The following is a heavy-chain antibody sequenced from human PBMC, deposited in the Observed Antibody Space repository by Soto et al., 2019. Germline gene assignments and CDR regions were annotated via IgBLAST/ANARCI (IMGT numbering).Heavy chain of an antibody. CDR3: ARDGSDYSTSGHYDP. D-gene: IGHD3-22*01. Sequence: GASVKVSCKVTGGTHSGYAITWVRQAPGQGLEWMGGIIPIFGTRDYAQKFQGRVTITADPSTSTAYLELSGLTSDDTAVYYCARDGSDYSTSGHYDPWGQGTLVTVSS. CDR1: GGTHSGYA. CDR2: IIPIFGTR. J-gene: IGHJ5*02. V-gene: IGHV1-69*13.